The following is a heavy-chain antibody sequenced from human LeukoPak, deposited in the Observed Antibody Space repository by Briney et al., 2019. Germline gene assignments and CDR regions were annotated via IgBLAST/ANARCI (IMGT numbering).Heavy chain of an antibody. Sequence: GGSLRLSCAASGFTFSSYAMSWVRQAPGKGLEWVSAISGSGGSTYYADSVEGRFTISRDNSKNTLYLQMNSLRAEDTAVYYCAKDPNDRHAPRAFDIWGQGTMVTVSS. V-gene: IGHV3-23*01. CDR1: GFTFSSYA. J-gene: IGHJ3*02. CDR3: AKDPNDRHAPRAFDI. D-gene: IGHD3-9*01. CDR2: ISGSGGST.